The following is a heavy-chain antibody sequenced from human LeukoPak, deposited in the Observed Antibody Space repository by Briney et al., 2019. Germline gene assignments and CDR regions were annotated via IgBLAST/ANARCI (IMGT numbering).Heavy chain of an antibody. J-gene: IGHJ4*02. Sequence: GGSLRLSCAASGFTFDDYAMHWVRQAPGKGLEWVSLISWDGGSTYYADSVKGRFTISRDNSKNSLYLRMNSLRAEDTAFYYCAKDTDVSGYSFDYWGQGTLVTVSS. V-gene: IGHV3-43D*03. CDR2: ISWDGGST. CDR3: AKDTDVSGYSFDY. CDR1: GFTFDDYA. D-gene: IGHD3-22*01.